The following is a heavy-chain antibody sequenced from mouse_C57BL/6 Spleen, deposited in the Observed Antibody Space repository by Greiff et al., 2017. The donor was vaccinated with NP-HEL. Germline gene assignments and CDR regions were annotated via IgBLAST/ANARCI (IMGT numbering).Heavy chain of an antibody. CDR1: GFSFNTYA. CDR2: IRSKSNNYAT. V-gene: IGHV10-1*01. Sequence: EVQLVESGGGLVQPKGSLKLSCAASGFSFNTYAMNWVRQAPGKGLEWVARIRSKSNNYATYYADSVKDRFTISRDDSESMLYLQMNNLKTEDTAMYYCVRPIYYGNSYAMDYWGQRTSVTVSS. D-gene: IGHD2-1*01. J-gene: IGHJ4*01. CDR3: VRPIYYGNSYAMDY.